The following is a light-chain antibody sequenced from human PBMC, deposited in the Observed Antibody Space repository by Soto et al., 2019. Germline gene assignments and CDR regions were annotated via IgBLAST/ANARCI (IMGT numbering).Light chain of an antibody. Sequence: IPLTQSPSSLSASVGDRVAIPCRASQGIRSYLAWYQQKPGEAPKLLISIASILQSGVPSRFSGSGSGTDFVLTISSLQPEDSATYYCQQLDSMPITFGQGTRLEIK. J-gene: IGKJ5*01. V-gene: IGKV1-9*01. CDR3: QQLDSMPIT. CDR2: IAS. CDR1: QGIRSY.